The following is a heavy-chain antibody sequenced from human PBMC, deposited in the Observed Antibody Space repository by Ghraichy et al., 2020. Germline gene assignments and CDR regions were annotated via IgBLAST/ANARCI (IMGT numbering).Heavy chain of an antibody. J-gene: IGHJ5*02. V-gene: IGHV3-48*03. CDR2: ISSSGSTI. Sequence: GGSLRLSCAASGFTFSSYEMNWVRQAPGTGLEWVSYISSSGSTIYYADSVKGRFTISRDNAKNSLYLQMNSLRAEDTAVYYCAREAENWFDPWGQGTLVTVSS. CDR1: GFTFSSYE. CDR3: AREAENWFDP. D-gene: IGHD6-19*01.